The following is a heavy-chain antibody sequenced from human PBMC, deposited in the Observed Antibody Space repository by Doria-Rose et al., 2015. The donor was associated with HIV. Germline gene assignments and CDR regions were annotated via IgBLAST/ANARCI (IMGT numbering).Heavy chain of an antibody. Sequence: ESGPVLVKPTETLTLTCTVSGVSLSSPGMGVSWIRQPPGKALEWLANIFSDDERPYKTSLKSRLTISRGTSTSQVVLTMTGMDPVDTATYYCARIKSSRWYHKYYFDFWGQGTLVIVSA. D-gene: IGHD6-13*01. V-gene: IGHV2-26*01. CDR1: GVSLSSPGMG. CDR2: IFSDDER. J-gene: IGHJ4*02. CDR3: ARIKSSRWYHKYYFDF.